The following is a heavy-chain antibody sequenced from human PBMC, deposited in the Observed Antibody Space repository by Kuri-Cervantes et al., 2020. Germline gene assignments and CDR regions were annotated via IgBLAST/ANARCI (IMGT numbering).Heavy chain of an antibody. V-gene: IGHV4-30-4*02. Sequence: SETLSLTCTVSGGSISSGDYYWSWIRQPPGKGLEWIGYIYYSGSTYYNPSLKSRVTISVDTSKNQFSLKLNSVTAADTAVYYCASEGVGTRAPRFDYWGQGTLVTVSS. CDR3: ASEGVGTRAPRFDY. CDR1: GGSISSGDYY. D-gene: IGHD1-26*01. CDR2: IYYSGST. J-gene: IGHJ4*02.